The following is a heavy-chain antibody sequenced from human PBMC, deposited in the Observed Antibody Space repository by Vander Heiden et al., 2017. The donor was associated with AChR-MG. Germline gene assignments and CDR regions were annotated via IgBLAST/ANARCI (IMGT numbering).Heavy chain of an antibody. CDR1: GYPLTEFS. D-gene: IGHD5-12*01. J-gene: IGHJ4*02. Sequence: QVQLVQSGAEVKKPGASVKVSRQVSGYPLTEFSMRWVRQAPGKGLEWMGGFDPEDGETIYAQKFQGRVTMTEDTSTDTAYMELSSLRSEDTAVYYCATASGNGYDLDYWGQGTLVTVSS. CDR2: FDPEDGET. V-gene: IGHV1-24*01. CDR3: ATASGNGYDLDY.